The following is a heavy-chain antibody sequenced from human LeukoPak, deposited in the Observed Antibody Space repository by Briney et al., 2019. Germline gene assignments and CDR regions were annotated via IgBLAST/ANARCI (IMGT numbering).Heavy chain of an antibody. D-gene: IGHD5-24*01. V-gene: IGHV5-10-1*01. CDR2: IDPSDSYT. CDR1: GYSFTSYW. J-gene: IGHJ2*01. Sequence: GESLKISCKGSGYSFTSYWISWVRQMPGKGLEWMGRIDPSDSYTNYSPSFQGHVTISADESISTAYLQWSSLKASDTAMYYCASVEMVTDWYFDLWGRGTLVTVSS. CDR3: ASVEMVTDWYFDL.